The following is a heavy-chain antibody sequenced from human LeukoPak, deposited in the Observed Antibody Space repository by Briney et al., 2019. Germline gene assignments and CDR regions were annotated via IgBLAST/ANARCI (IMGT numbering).Heavy chain of an antibody. CDR2: ISTYNGNT. CDR3: ARSVRSGGWWVDYFDY. V-gene: IGHV1-18*04. J-gene: IGHJ4*02. D-gene: IGHD6-13*01. Sequence: ASVKVSCKASGYTFTSYGISWVRQAPGQGLEWMGWISTYNGNTSYAQKLQGRVTMTTDTSTSTAYMELRSLRSDDTAVYYCARSVRSGGWWVDYFDYWGQGTLVTVSS. CDR1: GYTFTSYG.